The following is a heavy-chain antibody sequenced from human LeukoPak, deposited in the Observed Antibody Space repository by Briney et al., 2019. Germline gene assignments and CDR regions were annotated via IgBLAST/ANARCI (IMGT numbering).Heavy chain of an antibody. CDR2: VADDEKTI. CDR3: ARDTYYYGSGSFRFYYYMDV. V-gene: IGHV3-30*04. J-gene: IGHJ6*03. CDR1: GFTFTGHS. D-gene: IGHD3-10*01. Sequence: PGGSLRLSCAASGFTFTGHSMHWVRQAPGKGLEWVAVVADDEKTIFYADSLKGRFTVSRDNSKNTVYLQMNSLRAEDTAVYYCARDTYYYGSGSFRFYYYMDVWGKGTTVTVSS.